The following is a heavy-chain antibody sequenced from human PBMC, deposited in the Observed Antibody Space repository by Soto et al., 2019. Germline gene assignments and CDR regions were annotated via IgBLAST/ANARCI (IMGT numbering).Heavy chain of an antibody. CDR1: GGSISSYY. Sequence: SETLSLTCTVSGGSISSYYWSWIRQPPGKGLEWIGYIYYSGSTNYNPSLKSRVTISVDTSKNQFSLKLSSVTAADTAVYYCARVNYYGSGNNWFDPWGQGTLVTVSS. J-gene: IGHJ5*02. V-gene: IGHV4-59*01. D-gene: IGHD3-10*01. CDR3: ARVNYYGSGNNWFDP. CDR2: IYYSGST.